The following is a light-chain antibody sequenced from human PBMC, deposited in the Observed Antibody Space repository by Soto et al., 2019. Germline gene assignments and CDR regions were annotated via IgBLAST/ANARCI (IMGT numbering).Light chain of an antibody. CDR1: QGISRS. J-gene: IGKJ1*01. Sequence: DIQMTQSLSSLSASVRDIVTIIFQASQGISRSLAWYQQKPGKAPKLLIYAASSLQSGVPSRFSGSGFGTDFTLTISSLQPEDFAVYYCQHYGSTPWSFGQGTKVDI. V-gene: IGKV1D-12*01. CDR3: QHYGSTPWS. CDR2: AAS.